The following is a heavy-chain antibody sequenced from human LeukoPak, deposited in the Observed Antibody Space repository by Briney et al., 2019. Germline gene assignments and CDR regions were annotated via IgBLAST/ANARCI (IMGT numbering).Heavy chain of an antibody. Sequence: SETLSLTCTVSGGSTSSYYWSWIRQPRGTGLEWIGYIYYSGSNNYNPSLKSRVTISVDTSKNQFSLKLSSVTAADTAVYYCARDGYCSGGSCQDAFYIWGQGTMVTVSS. CDR2: IYYSGSN. CDR3: ARDGYCSGGSCQDAFYI. V-gene: IGHV4-59*01. CDR1: GGSTSSYY. J-gene: IGHJ3*02. D-gene: IGHD2-15*01.